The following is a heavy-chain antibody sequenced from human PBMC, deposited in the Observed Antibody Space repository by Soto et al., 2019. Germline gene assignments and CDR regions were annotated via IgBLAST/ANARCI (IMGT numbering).Heavy chain of an antibody. CDR1: GYSFTSYW. Sequence: GESLKISCKGSGYSFTSYWIGWVRQMPGKGLEWMGIIYPGDSDTRYSPSFQGQVTISADKSISTAYLQWSSLKASDTAMYYCARLDCSGGSCYSSGAYYGMDVWGQGTTVTVSS. CDR3: ARLDCSGGSCYSSGAYYGMDV. J-gene: IGHJ6*02. V-gene: IGHV5-51*01. CDR2: IYPGDSDT. D-gene: IGHD2-15*01.